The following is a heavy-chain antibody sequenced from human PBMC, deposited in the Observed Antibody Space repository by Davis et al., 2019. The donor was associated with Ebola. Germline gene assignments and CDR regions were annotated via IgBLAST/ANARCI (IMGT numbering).Heavy chain of an antibody. CDR2: INHSGST. CDR3: ARGAYDILTGYFPYNWFDP. Sequence: SETLSLTCAVYSGSFSGYYWSWIRQPPGKGLEWIGEINHSGSTNYNPSLKSRVTISVDTSKNQFSLKLSSVTAADTAVYYCARGAYDILTGYFPYNWFDPWGQGTLVTVSS. V-gene: IGHV4-34*01. J-gene: IGHJ5*02. D-gene: IGHD3-9*01. CDR1: SGSFSGYY.